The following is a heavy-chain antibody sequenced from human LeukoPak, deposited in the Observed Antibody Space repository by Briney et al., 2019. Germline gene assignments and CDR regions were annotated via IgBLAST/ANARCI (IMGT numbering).Heavy chain of an antibody. D-gene: IGHD3-10*01. CDR3: ARGISWFGEIYYYYYMDV. J-gene: IGHJ6*03. CDR1: GGSFSGYY. V-gene: IGHV4-34*01. Sequence: SETLSLTCAVYGGSFSGYYWSWIRQPPGKGLEWIGEINHSGSTNYNPSLKSRVTISVDTSKNQFSLKLSSVTAADTAVYYCARGISWFGEIYYYYYMDVWGKGTTVTVSS. CDR2: INHSGST.